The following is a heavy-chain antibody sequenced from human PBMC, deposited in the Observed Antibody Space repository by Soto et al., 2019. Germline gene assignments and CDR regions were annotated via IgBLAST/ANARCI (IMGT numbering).Heavy chain of an antibody. V-gene: IGHV4-4*02. CDR3: ASIPITMVRGAIYGMDV. D-gene: IGHD3-10*01. Sequence: KPSETLSLTCAVSGGSISSSNWWSWVRQPPGKGLEWIGEIYHSGSTNYNPSLKSRVTISVDKSKNQFSLKLSSVTAADTAVYYCASIPITMVRGAIYGMDVWGQGTTVTVSS. CDR2: IYHSGST. CDR1: GGSISSSNW. J-gene: IGHJ6*02.